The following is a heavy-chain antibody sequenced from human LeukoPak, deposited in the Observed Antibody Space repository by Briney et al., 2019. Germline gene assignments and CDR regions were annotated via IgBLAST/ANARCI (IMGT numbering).Heavy chain of an antibody. V-gene: IGHV3-33*06. J-gene: IGHJ4*02. Sequence: GGPLRLSCAASGFTFSSYGMHWVRQAPGKGLEWVAVIWYDGSNKYYADSVKGRFTISRDNSKNTLYLQMNSLRAEDTAVYYCAKDGKQYNHGIDYWGQGTLVTVSS. CDR2: IWYDGSNK. CDR1: GFTFSSYG. D-gene: IGHD1-14*01. CDR3: AKDGKQYNHGIDY.